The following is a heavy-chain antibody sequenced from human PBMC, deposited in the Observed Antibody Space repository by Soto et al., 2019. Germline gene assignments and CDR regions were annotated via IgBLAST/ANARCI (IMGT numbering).Heavy chain of an antibody. CDR2: INHTGGT. D-gene: IGHD3-3*01. CDR3: ATRITVFGLLIPPFDP. CDR1: GYSISTGFN. V-gene: IGHV4-38-2*01. J-gene: IGHJ5*02. Sequence: SETLSLTCAVSGYSISTGFNWAWIRQPPGKGLEWIGEINHTGGTHYNPSLKSRVTMSVDTSKNQFSLRLSSVTAADTAIYYCATRITVFGLLIPPFDPWGQGTQVTVSS.